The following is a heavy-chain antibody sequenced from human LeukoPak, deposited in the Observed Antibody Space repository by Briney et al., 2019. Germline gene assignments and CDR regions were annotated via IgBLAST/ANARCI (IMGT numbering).Heavy chain of an antibody. V-gene: IGHV4-39*01. Sequence: SETLSLTCSVSGGSISRSSYYWGWIRQPPGEGLEWIGSIYHSGSTYYNPSLKSRVTISVDTSKNQFSLKLSSVTAADTAVYYCASGPRPFDYWGQGTLVTVSS. CDR2: IYHSGST. J-gene: IGHJ4*02. CDR3: ASGPRPFDY. CDR1: GGSISRSSYY.